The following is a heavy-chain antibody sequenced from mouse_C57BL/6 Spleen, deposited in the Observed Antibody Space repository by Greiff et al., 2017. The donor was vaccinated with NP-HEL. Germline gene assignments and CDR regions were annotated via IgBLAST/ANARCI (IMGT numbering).Heavy chain of an antibody. Sequence: VQLQQSGAELVKPGASVKMSCKASGYTFPSYWITWVKQRPGQGLEWIGDIYPGSGSTNYNEKFKSKATLTVDTSSSTAYMQLSSLTSEDSAVYYCARLKILRYPFDYWGQGTTLTVSS. J-gene: IGHJ2*01. D-gene: IGHD1-1*01. CDR2: IYPGSGST. V-gene: IGHV1-55*01. CDR1: GYTFPSYW. CDR3: ARLKILRYPFDY.